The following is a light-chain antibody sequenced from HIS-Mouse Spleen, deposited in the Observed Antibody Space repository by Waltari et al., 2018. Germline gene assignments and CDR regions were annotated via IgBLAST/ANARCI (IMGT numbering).Light chain of an antibody. CDR3: CSYAGSSTFGV. CDR1: ALPKQY. J-gene: IGLJ3*02. V-gene: IGLV3-25*03. CDR2: KDS. Sequence: SYELTQPPSVSVSPGQTARITCSGAALPKQYAYWYQQKPGQAPVLVIYKDSERPSGIPERFSGSSSGTTVTLTISGVQAEDEADYYCCSYAGSSTFGVFGGGTKLTVL.